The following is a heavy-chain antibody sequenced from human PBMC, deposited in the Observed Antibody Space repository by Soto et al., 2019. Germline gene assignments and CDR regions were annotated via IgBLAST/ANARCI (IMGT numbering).Heavy chain of an antibody. D-gene: IGHD3-3*01. V-gene: IGHV1-18*01. J-gene: IGHJ4*02. Sequence: RASVKVSCKASGYTFISYGISWVRQAPGQGLEWMGWISPNNGHTNYAQKLQGRVTMTADTSTSTAYMELRSLRSDDTAVYYCARDQLRFLEYYFDYWGQGTLVTVSS. CDR3: ARDQLRFLEYYFDY. CDR2: ISPNNGHT. CDR1: GYTFISYG.